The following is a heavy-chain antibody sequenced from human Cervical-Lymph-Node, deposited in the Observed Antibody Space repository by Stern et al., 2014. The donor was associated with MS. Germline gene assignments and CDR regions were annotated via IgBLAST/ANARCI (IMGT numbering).Heavy chain of an antibody. CDR2: ISYDGGNK. D-gene: IGHD6-19*01. J-gene: IGHJ6*02. Sequence: VQLVESGGGVVQPGRPLRLSCAASGFTFSSYGMYWVRPAPGKGLEWVAVISYDGGNKYYADSVKGRFTISRDNSKNTQYLQMNSLRAEDTAVYYCARVAVPGELHGMDVWGQGTTVTVSS. CDR1: GFTFSSYG. CDR3: ARVAVPGELHGMDV. V-gene: IGHV3-30*03.